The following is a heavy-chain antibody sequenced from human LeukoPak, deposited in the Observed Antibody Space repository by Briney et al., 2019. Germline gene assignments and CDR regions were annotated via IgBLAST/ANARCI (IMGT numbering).Heavy chain of an antibody. Sequence: GGSLRLSCAASGFTFSSYWMHWVRQAPGKGLVWVSRINSDGSSTSYADSVKGRFTISRDNAKNTLYLQMNSLRAEDTAVYYCARDRYCSSTSCYWGSYFDYWGQGTLVTVSS. D-gene: IGHD2-2*01. V-gene: IGHV3-74*01. J-gene: IGHJ4*02. CDR2: INSDGSST. CDR3: ARDRYCSSTSCYWGSYFDY. CDR1: GFTFSSYW.